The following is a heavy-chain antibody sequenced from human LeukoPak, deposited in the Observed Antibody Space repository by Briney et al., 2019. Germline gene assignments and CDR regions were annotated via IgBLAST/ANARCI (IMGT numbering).Heavy chain of an antibody. CDR3: ARGRPHGNDY. D-gene: IGHD4-23*01. CDR2: IASDGSST. V-gene: IGHV3-74*01. J-gene: IGHJ4*02. CDR1: GFTFSSYW. Sequence: GGSLRLSYAASGFTFSSYWMNWVRQAPGKGLVWVSRIASDGSSTTYADSVKGRFSISRDNAKNTLYLQMNSLRVEDTAVYYCARGRPHGNDYWGQGTLVTVSS.